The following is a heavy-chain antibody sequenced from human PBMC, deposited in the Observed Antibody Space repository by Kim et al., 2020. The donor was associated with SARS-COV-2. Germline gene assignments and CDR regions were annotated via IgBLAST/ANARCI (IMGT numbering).Heavy chain of an antibody. Sequence: GGSLRLSCAASGFPFSRYDMHWVRQAPGKGLEWVSYISTNGSTKYYADSAKGRFTVSRDNAKNSVFLQMNSLRADDTAVYFCAIVPISNVVYRVGGQGT. CDR3: AIVPISNVVYRV. J-gene: IGHJ1*01. CDR1: GFPFSRYD. V-gene: IGHV3-48*01. CDR2: ISTNGSTK. D-gene: IGHD2-8*02.